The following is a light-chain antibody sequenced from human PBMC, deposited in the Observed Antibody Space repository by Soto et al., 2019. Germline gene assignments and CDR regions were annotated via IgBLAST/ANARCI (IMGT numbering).Light chain of an antibody. J-gene: IGKJ1*01. CDR3: QQYNSWRT. V-gene: IGKV3-15*01. CDR1: QSIRSN. Sequence: EIVMTQSPATLSVSPGERATLSCRASQSIRSNLAWYQQKPGQTPRLLIYGASSRATGIPARFSGSGSGTEFALTISGLQSEDFAVYYCQQYNSWRTFGQGTKVEIK. CDR2: GAS.